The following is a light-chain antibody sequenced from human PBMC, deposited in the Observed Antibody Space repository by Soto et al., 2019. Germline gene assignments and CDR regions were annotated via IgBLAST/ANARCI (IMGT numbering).Light chain of an antibody. CDR3: QQYGSSPLT. V-gene: IGKV3-20*01. CDR1: QRVSSSY. J-gene: IGKJ4*01. CDR2: GAS. Sequence: EIVLTQSPGTLSLSPRERAALSCRASQRVSSSYLAWYQQKPGQAPRLLIYGASSRATGIPDRFSGSGSGTDFTLTISRLEPEDFAVYYCQQYGSSPLTFGGGTTVEIK.